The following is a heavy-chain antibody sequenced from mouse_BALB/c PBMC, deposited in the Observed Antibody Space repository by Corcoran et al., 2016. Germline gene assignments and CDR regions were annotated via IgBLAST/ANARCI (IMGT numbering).Heavy chain of an antibody. CDR1: GYTFSSYW. D-gene: IGHD1-2*01. V-gene: IGHV1-9*01. CDR2: ILPGSGST. Sequence: QVQLQQSGAKLMKPGASVKISCKATGYTFSSYWIEWVKQRPGHGLEWIGEILPGSGSTNYNEKFKGKATFTADTSSNTAYMQLSSLTSEDSAVYYCARSDTTARFAYWGQGTLVTVSA. CDR3: ARSDTTARFAY. J-gene: IGHJ3*01.